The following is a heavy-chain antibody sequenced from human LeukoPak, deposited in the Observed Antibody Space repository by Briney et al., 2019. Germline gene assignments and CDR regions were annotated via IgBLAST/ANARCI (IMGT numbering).Heavy chain of an antibody. CDR1: GFTFSSYS. CDR2: ISSSSSYI. Sequence: GGSLRLSCAASGFTFSSYSMNWVRQAPGKGLEWVSSISSSSSYIYYADSVKGRFTISRDNAKNSLYLQMNSLRAEDTAVYYCAREGDMTTVTFGYWGQGTLVTVSS. CDR3: AREGDMTTVTFGY. J-gene: IGHJ4*02. V-gene: IGHV3-21*01. D-gene: IGHD4-17*01.